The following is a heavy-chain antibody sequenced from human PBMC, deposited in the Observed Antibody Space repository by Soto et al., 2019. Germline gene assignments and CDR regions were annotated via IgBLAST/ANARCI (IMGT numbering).Heavy chain of an antibody. Sequence: PVGSLRLSCAASGFTFSSYGMHWVRQAPGKGLEWGAVISYDGSNKYYADSVKGRFTISRDNSKNTLYLQMNSLRAEDTAAYYCAKDLFYCSSTSCSYWGQGTLVTVSS. V-gene: IGHV3-30*18. CDR1: GFTFSSYG. CDR2: ISYDGSNK. CDR3: AKDLFYCSSTSCSY. D-gene: IGHD2-2*01. J-gene: IGHJ4*02.